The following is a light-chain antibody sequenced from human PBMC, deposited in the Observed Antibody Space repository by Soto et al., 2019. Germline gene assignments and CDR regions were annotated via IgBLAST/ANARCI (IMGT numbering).Light chain of an antibody. Sequence: DIQMTQSPSTLSAFVGDRVTITYRASQGISSYLVWYQQKPGKAPKLLIYATSTLQSGVPSRFSGSGSGTEFTLTISSLQPDDFATYYCQHYNSYSEAFGQGTKVDIK. V-gene: IGKV1-9*01. CDR1: QGISSY. CDR3: QHYNSYSEA. CDR2: ATS. J-gene: IGKJ1*01.